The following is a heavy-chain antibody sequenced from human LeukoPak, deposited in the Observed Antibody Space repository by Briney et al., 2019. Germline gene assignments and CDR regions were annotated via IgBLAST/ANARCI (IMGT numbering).Heavy chain of an antibody. D-gene: IGHD3-9*01. CDR1: GYTFTSYG. CDR2: ISAYNGNT. CDR3: ARDYDILTGYGPVAFDI. J-gene: IGHJ3*02. Sequence: ASVKVSCTASGYTFTSYGISWVRQAPGQGLEWMGWISAYNGNTNYAQKLQGRVTMTTDTSTSTAYMELRSLRSDDTAVYYCARDYDILTGYGPVAFDIWGQGTMVTVSS. V-gene: IGHV1-18*01.